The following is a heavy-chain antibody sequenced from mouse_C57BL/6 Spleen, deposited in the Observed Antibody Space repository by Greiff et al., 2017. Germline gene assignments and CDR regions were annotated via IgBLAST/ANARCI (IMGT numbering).Heavy chain of an antibody. V-gene: IGHV1-69*01. D-gene: IGHD2-5*01. CDR3: ARRDSNQYYFDY. CDR1: GYTFTSYW. Sequence: QVQLQQPGAELVMPGASVKLSCKASGYTFTSYWMHWVKQRPGQGLEWIGEIDPSDSYTNYNQKFKGKSTLTVDKSSSTAYMQLSSLTSEDSAVYYCARRDSNQYYFDYWGQGTTLTVSS. J-gene: IGHJ2*01. CDR2: IDPSDSYT.